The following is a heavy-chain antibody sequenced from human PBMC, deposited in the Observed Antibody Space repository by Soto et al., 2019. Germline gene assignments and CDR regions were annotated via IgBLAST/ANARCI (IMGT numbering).Heavy chain of an antibody. D-gene: IGHD6-13*01. CDR2: IFPGDSDT. V-gene: IGHV5-51*01. J-gene: IGHJ4*02. CDR3: ARRLSPCSTSAMAY. Sequence: EVQLVQSGAEVKKPGESLKISCKASGYSFTSYWIAWVRQMPGKGLEWMGIIFPGDSDTRYSPSFQGQVTISADNSSRTSSLQWSCLKASDGRRYYCARRLSPCSTSAMAYWGQGTLLTVPS. CDR1: GYSFTSYW.